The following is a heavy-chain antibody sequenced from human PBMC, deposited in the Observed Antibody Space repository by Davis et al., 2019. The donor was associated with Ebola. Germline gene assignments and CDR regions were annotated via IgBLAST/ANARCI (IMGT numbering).Heavy chain of an antibody. Sequence: PSETLSPTCSVSGGSVTSPSHYWGWIRQPPGKGLEWIATIYYTGSPYLNPSLKSRVTISLDTSKNHFSLNLQSVTAADTAVYYCVANSSSSPWFDPWGQGTQVTVSS. CDR3: VANSSSSPWFDP. CDR1: GGSVTSPSHY. J-gene: IGHJ5*02. V-gene: IGHV4-39*07. D-gene: IGHD6-6*01. CDR2: IYYTGSP.